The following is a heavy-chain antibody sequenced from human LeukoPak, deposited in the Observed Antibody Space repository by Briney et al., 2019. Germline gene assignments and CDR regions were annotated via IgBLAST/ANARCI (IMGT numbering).Heavy chain of an antibody. CDR1: GFTVSSNY. Sequence: GGPLRLSCAASGFTVSSNYMTWVRQAPGKGLEWVSVIYIAGGTYYADSVKGRFTISRDNSKNTLYLQMNSLRAEDTAVYYCARSDRSSGSYFDYWGQGTLVTVSS. CDR2: IYIAGGT. V-gene: IGHV3-53*01. CDR3: ARSDRSSGSYFDY. D-gene: IGHD1-26*01. J-gene: IGHJ4*02.